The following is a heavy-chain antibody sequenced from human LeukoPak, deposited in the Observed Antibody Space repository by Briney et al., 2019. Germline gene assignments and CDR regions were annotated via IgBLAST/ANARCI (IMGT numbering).Heavy chain of an antibody. Sequence: SETLSLTCTVSGGSISGYYWSWIRQPAGKGLEWIGRVYTSGSTNYSPSLKSRVTMSVDTSKNQFSLNLRSVTAADTAVYYCARDRCSSTCCPFDYWGQGTLVTVSS. J-gene: IGHJ4*02. D-gene: IGHD2-2*01. CDR3: ARDRCSSTCCPFDY. CDR1: GGSISGYY. CDR2: VYTSGST. V-gene: IGHV4-4*07.